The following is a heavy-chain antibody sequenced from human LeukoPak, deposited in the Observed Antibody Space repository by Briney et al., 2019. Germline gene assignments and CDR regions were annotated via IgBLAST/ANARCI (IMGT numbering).Heavy chain of an antibody. CDR1: GTPSRTTT. Sequence: RSLRLSSAALGTPSRTTTMNWVRQPPGKGLEWFSGISRTGSSKYNANSVKGRSTIPRANPKNTLTLQMTSLRAEATALYYGPKDGRSGDYGVDYFDNWGQGTLVTVSS. J-gene: IGHJ4*02. V-gene: IGHV3-23*01. D-gene: IGHD3-16*01. CDR2: ISRTGSSK. CDR3: PKDGRSGDYGVDYFDN.